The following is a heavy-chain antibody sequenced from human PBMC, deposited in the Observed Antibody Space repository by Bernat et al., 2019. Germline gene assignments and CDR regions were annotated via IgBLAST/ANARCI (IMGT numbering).Heavy chain of an antibody. D-gene: IGHD5-18*01. V-gene: IGHV3-48*03. Sequence: EVQLVESGGDLVQPGGSLRLSCAASGFTFSSYEMNWVRQAPGKGLEWVSYINTGGSTIYYADSVKGRFTISRDNAKNSLYLQMNSLRAEDTAVYYCAKARGYSYGLTEYWGQGTLVTVSS. CDR2: INTGGSTI. CDR1: GFTFSSYE. J-gene: IGHJ4*02. CDR3: AKARGYSYGLTEY.